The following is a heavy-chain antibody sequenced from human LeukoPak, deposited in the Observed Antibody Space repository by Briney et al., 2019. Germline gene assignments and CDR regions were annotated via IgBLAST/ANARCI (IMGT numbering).Heavy chain of an antibody. J-gene: IGHJ4*02. CDR3: AGNYYYHFDY. V-gene: IGHV3-48*04. CDR2: ISSSSSTI. D-gene: IGHD1-26*01. Sequence: GGSLRLSCAASGFTFSSYSMNWVRQAPGKGLEWVSYISSSSSTIYYADSVKGRFTISRDNAKNSLYLQMNSLRAEDTAVYYCAGNYYYHFDYWGQGTLVTVSS. CDR1: GFTFSSYS.